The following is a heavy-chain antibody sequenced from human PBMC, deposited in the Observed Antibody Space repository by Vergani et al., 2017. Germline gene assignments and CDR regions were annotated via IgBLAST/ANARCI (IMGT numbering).Heavy chain of an antibody. CDR1: GFTFSSYA. CDR2: ISYDGSNK. CDR3: ARDGGTTFGIDYYYYYMDV. D-gene: IGHD1-1*01. V-gene: IGHV3-30-3*01. J-gene: IGHJ6*03. Sequence: QVQLVESGGGVVQPGRSLRLSCAASGFTFSSYAMHWVRQAPGKGLEWVAVISYDGSNKYYADSVKGRFTISRDNAKNSLYLQMNSLRAEDTAVYYCARDGGTTFGIDYYYYYMDVWGKGTTVTVSS.